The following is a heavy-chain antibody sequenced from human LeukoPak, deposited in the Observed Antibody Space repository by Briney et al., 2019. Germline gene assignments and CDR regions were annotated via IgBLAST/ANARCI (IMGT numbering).Heavy chain of an antibody. CDR2: IQYDGSHK. V-gene: IGHV3-30*02. CDR3: ANGVVYCSGGSCQQFDY. Sequence: GGSLTLSCEAYASTFSSNGMHWVRQAPGKGLEWEAFIQYDGSHKYYADSVKGRITISRDNSKNTLYLQINSLRAEDTAVYYCANGVVYCSGGSCQQFDYWGQGTLVTVSS. D-gene: IGHD2-15*01. CDR1: ASTFSSNG. J-gene: IGHJ4*02.